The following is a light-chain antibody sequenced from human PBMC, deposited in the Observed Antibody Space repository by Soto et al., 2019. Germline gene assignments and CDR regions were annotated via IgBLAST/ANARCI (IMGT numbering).Light chain of an antibody. Sequence: VLTQGPATLSLSLEETSTLSWRASHSISSDLAWYQQKPGQAPRLLIYGASNRATGIPERFSGSGSGTDFTLTITSLQPEDVAVYYCQKYDSSPRTCGQGTKGDIK. V-gene: IGKV3-20*01. CDR2: GAS. CDR3: QKYDSSPRT. J-gene: IGKJ1*01. CDR1: HSISSD.